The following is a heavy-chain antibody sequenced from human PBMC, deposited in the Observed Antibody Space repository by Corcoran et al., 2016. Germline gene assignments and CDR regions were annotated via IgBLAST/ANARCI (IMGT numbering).Heavy chain of an antibody. CDR1: GFTFSSYG. V-gene: IGHV3-33*01. D-gene: IGHD3-3*01. CDR3: ARAGGYDFWSGWAYYYGMDV. CDR2: IWYDGSNK. J-gene: IGHJ6*02. Sequence: QVQLVESGGGVVQPGRSLRLSCAASGFTFSSYGMHWVRQAPGKGLEWVAVIWYDGSNKYYADSVKGRFTISRDNSKNTLYLQMNSLRAEDTAVYYCARAGGYDFWSGWAYYYGMDVWGQGTTFTVSS.